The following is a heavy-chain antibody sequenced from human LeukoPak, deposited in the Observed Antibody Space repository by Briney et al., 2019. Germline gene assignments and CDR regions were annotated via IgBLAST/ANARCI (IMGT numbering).Heavy chain of an antibody. CDR1: GFTVSSNY. Sequence: GGSLRLSCAASGFTVSSNYMSWVRQAPGKGLEWVSVIYSGGSTYYADSVKGRFTISRDYSKNTLYLQMNRLRAEDTAVYYCARVSPNTVTTLQYFDYWGQGTLVTVSS. D-gene: IGHD4-17*01. CDR3: ARVSPNTVTTLQYFDY. CDR2: IYSGGST. V-gene: IGHV3-53*01. J-gene: IGHJ4*02.